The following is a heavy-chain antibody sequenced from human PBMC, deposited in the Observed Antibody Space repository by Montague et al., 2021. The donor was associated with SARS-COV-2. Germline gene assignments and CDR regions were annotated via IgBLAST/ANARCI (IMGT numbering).Heavy chain of an antibody. V-gene: IGHV4-61*01. D-gene: IGHD3-3*01. CDR3: ARDPWRITIFGVVTRYGMDF. CDR2: NYYSGST. Sequence: SETRSLTCTVSGGSVSSGSYYWSWLRQPQGKGLEWIGYNYYSGSTNYNLSLKSRVTISADTSKYQFSLKLSTVTAADTAVYYCARDPWRITIFGVVTRYGMDFWGQGTTVTVSS. J-gene: IGHJ6*02. CDR1: GGSVSSGSYY.